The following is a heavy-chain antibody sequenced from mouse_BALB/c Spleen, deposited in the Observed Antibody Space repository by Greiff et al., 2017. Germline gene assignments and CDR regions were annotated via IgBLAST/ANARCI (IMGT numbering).Heavy chain of an antibody. CDR2: IDPANGNT. CDR3: ASGRPDY. CDR1: GFNIKDTY. Sequence: VQLKESGAELVKPGASVKLSCTASGFNIKDTYMHWVKQRPEQGLEWIGRIDPANGNTKYDPKFQGKATITADTSSNTAYLQLSSLTSEDTAVYYCASGRPDYWGQGTTLTVSS. J-gene: IGHJ2*01. V-gene: IGHV14-3*02.